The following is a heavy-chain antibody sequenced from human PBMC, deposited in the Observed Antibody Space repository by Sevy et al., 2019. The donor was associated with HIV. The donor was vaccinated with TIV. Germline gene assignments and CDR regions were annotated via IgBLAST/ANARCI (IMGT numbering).Heavy chain of an antibody. CDR3: ARGGPNQHQLDYFDY. CDR1: GFSISPYY. Sequence: SETLSLTCTVSGFSISPYYWAWIRQPPGKGLECIGFSGSSNYNPSLKIRVTTSVDTSKNQFSLKLSSVTAADTAIYYCARGGPNQHQLDYFDYWGQGTLVTVSS. V-gene: IGHV4-59*01. J-gene: IGHJ4*02. D-gene: IGHD2-2*01. CDR2: SGSS.